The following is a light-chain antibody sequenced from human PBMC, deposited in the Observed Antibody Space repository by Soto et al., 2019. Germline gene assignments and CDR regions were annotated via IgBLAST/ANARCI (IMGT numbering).Light chain of an antibody. V-gene: IGKV3-20*01. J-gene: IGKJ1*01. CDR2: SAS. CDR3: QQYAGSPRT. Sequence: EIVLTQSPGTLSLSPGERGTLSCRASQNLGTLYLAWFQQKSGQAPRLLIYSASRRATGIPDRFTGSGSGTAFTLTINRVEPEDFEVYFCQQYAGSPRTFGQGTKVDI. CDR1: QNLGTLY.